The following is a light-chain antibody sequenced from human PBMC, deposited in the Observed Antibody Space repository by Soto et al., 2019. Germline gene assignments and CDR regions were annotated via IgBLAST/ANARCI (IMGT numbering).Light chain of an antibody. CDR1: SSDVGGYHY. J-gene: IGLJ2*01. CDR2: DVT. V-gene: IGLV2-14*01. CDR3: SSYTSSSPLV. Sequence: QSALTQPASVSGSPGQSITISCTGTSSDVGGYHYVSWYQQHPGKAPKVMIYDVTDRPSGVSNRFSGSKSGDTASLTISGLQAEDEADYYCSSYTSSSPLVFGGGTQLTVL.